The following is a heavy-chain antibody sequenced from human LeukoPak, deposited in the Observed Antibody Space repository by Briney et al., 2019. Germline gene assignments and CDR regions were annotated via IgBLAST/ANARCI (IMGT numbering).Heavy chain of an antibody. CDR1: GFTFSIYS. V-gene: IGHV3-21*01. Sequence: PGGSLRLSCAASGFTFSIYSMNWVRQAPGKGLEWVSSISSDSSYTDYADSVKGRFTISRDNAKNSLYLQMNSLRAEDTAVYYCAREYGLGSSGWFDAFDIWGQGTMVTVSS. CDR3: AREYGLGSSGWFDAFDI. J-gene: IGHJ3*02. CDR2: ISSDSSYT. D-gene: IGHD6-19*01.